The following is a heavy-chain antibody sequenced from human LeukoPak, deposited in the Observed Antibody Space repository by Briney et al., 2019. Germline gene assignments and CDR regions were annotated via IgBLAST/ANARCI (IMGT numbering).Heavy chain of an antibody. CDR2: IYYSGST. Sequence: SETLSLTCSVSGGSISSGDYYWSWIRQPPGKGLEWIGYIYYSGSTYYNPSLKSRVTISVDTSKNQFSLKLSSVTAADTAVYYCARDLLNEGNHLDYWGQGTLVTVSS. J-gene: IGHJ4*02. CDR1: GGSISSGDYY. CDR3: ARDLLNEGNHLDY. D-gene: IGHD4-23*01. V-gene: IGHV4-30-4*01.